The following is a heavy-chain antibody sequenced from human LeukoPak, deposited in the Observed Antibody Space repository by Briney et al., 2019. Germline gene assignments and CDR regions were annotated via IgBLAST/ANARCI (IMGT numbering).Heavy chain of an antibody. J-gene: IGHJ4*02. Sequence: PSQTLSLTCTVSGGSISSGGYYWSWIRQHPGKGLEWIGYIYYSGSTYYNPSLKSRVTISVDTSKNQFSLKLSSVTAADTAVYYCARTRTRIRFLEWLPFFDYWGQGTLVTVSS. D-gene: IGHD3-3*01. CDR2: IYYSGST. V-gene: IGHV4-31*03. CDR3: ARTRTRIRFLEWLPFFDY. CDR1: GGSISSGGYY.